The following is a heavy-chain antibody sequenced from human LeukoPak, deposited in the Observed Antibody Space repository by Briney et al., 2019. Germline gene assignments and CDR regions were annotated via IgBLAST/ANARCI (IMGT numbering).Heavy chain of an antibody. V-gene: IGHV3-23*01. CDR2: ISGSGGST. CDR1: GFTFRRYG. CDR3: ARDRAAADP. J-gene: IGHJ5*02. Sequence: QPGGSLRLSCAASGFTFRRYGMTWVRQAPGKGLEWVSSISGSGGSTFYADSVKGRFTISRDNAKNSLYLQMDSLRVEDTAVYYCARDRAAADPWGQGTLVTVSS. D-gene: IGHD6-13*01.